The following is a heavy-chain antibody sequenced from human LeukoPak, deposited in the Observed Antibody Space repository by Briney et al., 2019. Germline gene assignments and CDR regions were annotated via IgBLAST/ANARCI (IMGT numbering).Heavy chain of an antibody. Sequence: GGSLRLSCAASGFTFSSHWMHWVRQGPGKGLVWVSRTNSDGSSTTYADAVKGRFTISRDNAKNTLYLQMNSLRAEDTAVYYCAREQANSYYDFWSGQNSLLDYWGQGTLVTVSS. CDR2: TNSDGSST. J-gene: IGHJ4*02. D-gene: IGHD3-3*01. CDR1: GFTFSSHW. CDR3: AREQANSYYDFWSGQNSLLDY. V-gene: IGHV3-74*01.